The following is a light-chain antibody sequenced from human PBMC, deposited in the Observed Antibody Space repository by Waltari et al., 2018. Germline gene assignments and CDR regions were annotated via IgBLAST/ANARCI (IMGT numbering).Light chain of an antibody. J-gene: IGLJ3*02. CDR3: AAWDDNLTGPL. V-gene: IGLV1-47*01. Sequence: SVLTPPPSASGTPGQTAPIPCSGSSSNIGGNFYYWYQQLPGLAPQPLTYKNNKRPSGVPDRFSGSKSGTSASLAISGLRSDDEAEYYCAAWDDNLTGPLFGGGTKVTVL. CDR2: KNN. CDR1: SSNIGGNF.